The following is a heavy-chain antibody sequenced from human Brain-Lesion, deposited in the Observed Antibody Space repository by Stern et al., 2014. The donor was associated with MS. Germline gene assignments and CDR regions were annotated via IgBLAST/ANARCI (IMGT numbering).Heavy chain of an antibody. V-gene: IGHV4-61*02. Sequence: QVQLVESGPGLVKPSQTLSLTCTVSGGSISSSGYYWSWIRQPADKGLEWIGRIHDSGSTYYNPSLKSRVTISIDTAQNQFSLKLPSVTAADTAVYYCATTRWDLFTWNWFDPWGQGTLVTVSS. CDR3: ATTRWDLFTWNWFDP. CDR2: IHDSGST. D-gene: IGHD1-26*01. J-gene: IGHJ5*02. CDR1: GGSISSSGYY.